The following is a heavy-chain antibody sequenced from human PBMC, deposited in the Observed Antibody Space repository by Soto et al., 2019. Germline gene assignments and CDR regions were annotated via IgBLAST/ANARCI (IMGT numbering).Heavy chain of an antibody. Sequence: ASVKVSCKDSGYNFTNYGISWVRQAPGQGLQWMGWISGYNGNTHDAHKFQGRAPVTTDTSTATAYIELRSLRSEDTAVYYCTRDIVVGTPSIPLPFCPYGGMEVWG. D-gene: IGHD2-21*01. V-gene: IGHV1-18*04. J-gene: IGHJ6*04. CDR3: TRDIVVGTPSIPLPFCPYGGMEV. CDR2: ISGYNGNT. CDR1: GYNFTNYG.